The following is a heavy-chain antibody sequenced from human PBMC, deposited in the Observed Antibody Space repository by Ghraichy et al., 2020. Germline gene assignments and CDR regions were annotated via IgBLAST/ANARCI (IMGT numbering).Heavy chain of an antibody. V-gene: IGHV3-23*01. J-gene: IGHJ4*02. Sequence: GGSLRLSCAASGFTFSTYAMSWVRQAPGKGLEWVSGISGSGGSTHYADSVKGRFTISRDNSKNTLYLQMTSLRAEDTAIYYCAKRYTSSWYYFDSWGRGTLVTVSS. CDR3: AKRYTSSWYYFDS. D-gene: IGHD6-13*01. CDR1: GFTFSTYA. CDR2: ISGSGGST.